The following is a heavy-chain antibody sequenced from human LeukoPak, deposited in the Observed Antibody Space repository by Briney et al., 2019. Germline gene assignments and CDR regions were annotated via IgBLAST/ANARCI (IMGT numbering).Heavy chain of an antibody. D-gene: IGHD5-24*01. CDR3: ARGLGRWLQLRRGFDY. CDR2: INHSGST. J-gene: IGHJ4*02. Sequence: PSETLSLTCAVYGGSFSGYYRSWIRQPPGKGLEWIGEINHSGSTNYNPSLKSRVTISVDTSKNQFSLKLSSVTAADTAVYYCARGLGRWLQLRRGFDYWGQGTLVTVSS. CDR1: GGSFSGYY. V-gene: IGHV4-34*01.